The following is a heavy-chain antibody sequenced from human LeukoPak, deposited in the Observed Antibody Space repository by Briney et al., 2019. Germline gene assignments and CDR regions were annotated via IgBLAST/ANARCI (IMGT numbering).Heavy chain of an antibody. CDR1: GFPFSTSA. D-gene: IGHD5-12*01. Sequence: QPGRSLRLSCAASGFPFSTSAMHWVRQAPGKGLEWVAVISLKGRFTVSRDNSNNTVYLGMNSLRREDTAVYYCSRGWLRTNPLDPWGQGTLVTVSS. J-gene: IGHJ5*02. CDR3: SRGWLRTNPLDP. V-gene: IGHV3-30*04. CDR2: IS.